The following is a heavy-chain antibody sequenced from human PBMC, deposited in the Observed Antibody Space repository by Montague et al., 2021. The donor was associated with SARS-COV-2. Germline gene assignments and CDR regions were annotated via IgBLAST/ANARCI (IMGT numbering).Heavy chain of an antibody. CDR2: INGDGMTT. V-gene: IGHV3-74*03. CDR1: GFSFPTYW. D-gene: IGHD1-1*01. Sequence: SLRLSCAASGFSFPTYWMNWVRQFPGKGLVWVAAINGDGMTTEYADFVRGRFTISRDNAKSALFLQMDSLTVGDTALYFCSRVLAPSTAPFDLWGHGTVVTVGS. CDR3: SRVLAPSTAPFDL. J-gene: IGHJ3*01.